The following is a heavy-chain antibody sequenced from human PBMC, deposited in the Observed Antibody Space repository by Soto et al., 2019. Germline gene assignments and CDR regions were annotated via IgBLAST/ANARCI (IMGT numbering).Heavy chain of an antibody. CDR2: IKSKTDGETT. D-gene: IGHD4-17*01. CDR3: TAKANGY. J-gene: IGHJ4*02. V-gene: IGHV3-15*01. Sequence: EVQLVESGGGFVNPGGSLRISCAASGITFSNAWMSWVRQAPGKWLEWVGRIKSKTDGETTDYAAPVKGRFTISRDDSENTLFLQMNSLRAEDTAVYYCTAKANGYWGQGTLVTVSS. CDR1: GITFSNAW.